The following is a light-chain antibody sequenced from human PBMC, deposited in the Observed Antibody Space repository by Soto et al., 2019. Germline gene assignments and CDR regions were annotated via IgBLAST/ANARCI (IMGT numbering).Light chain of an antibody. J-gene: IGKJ5*01. CDR2: GAS. Sequence: TVLTQSPGTLSLSPGERATLSCGASQNVSSNLLVWYQQRPGQAPRLRIYGASSRATGIPDRFSGSGSGTEFTLTISSLQSEDFAVYYCRQYNNWPLTFGQGTRLEI. CDR1: QNVSSN. V-gene: IGKV3D-15*01. CDR3: RQYNNWPLT.